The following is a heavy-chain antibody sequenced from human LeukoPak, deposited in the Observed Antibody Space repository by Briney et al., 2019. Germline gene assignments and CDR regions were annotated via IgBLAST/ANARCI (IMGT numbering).Heavy chain of an antibody. J-gene: IGHJ4*02. V-gene: IGHV3-7*01. CDR1: GFTFSGSW. D-gene: IGHD3-10*01. CDR2: IKQDGSEE. Sequence: GGSLRFSVAALGFTFSGSWMSWFGKAPGKGLKWLANIKQDGSEEYYVDSVKGRFTIARDNAKNSLYLQINSLRGEDTAVYYCARAGMDRGVIAVYYFDYWGKGTLVTVSS. CDR3: ARAGMDRGVIAVYYFDY.